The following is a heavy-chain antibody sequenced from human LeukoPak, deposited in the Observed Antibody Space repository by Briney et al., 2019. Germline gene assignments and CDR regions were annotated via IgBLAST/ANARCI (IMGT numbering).Heavy chain of an antibody. CDR1: GFTFSSHW. D-gene: IGHD5-18*01. CDR2: IKGDGSEK. CDR3: ARGRGYRYGYAPLIDY. V-gene: IGHV3-7*01. J-gene: IGHJ4*02. Sequence: GGSLRLSCVVSGFTFSSHWMSWVRQAPGKGLEWVANIKGDGSEKYYVDSVKGRFTISRDNAKKSLYLQMDSLRAEDTAVYYCARGRGYRYGYAPLIDYWGQGTLVTVSS.